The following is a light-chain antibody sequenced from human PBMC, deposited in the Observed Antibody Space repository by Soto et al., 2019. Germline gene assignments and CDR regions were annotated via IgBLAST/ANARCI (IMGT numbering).Light chain of an antibody. J-gene: IGKJ5*01. Sequence: EMVLTQSPATLSLSPGEKATLSCRASQSVSSYLAWYQQKPGQAPRLLIYDASNRATGIPARFSGSGSGTDFTLTISSLEPEDFAVYHCQQRRNWITFGQGTRLEIK. V-gene: IGKV3-11*01. CDR3: QQRRNWIT. CDR2: DAS. CDR1: QSVSSY.